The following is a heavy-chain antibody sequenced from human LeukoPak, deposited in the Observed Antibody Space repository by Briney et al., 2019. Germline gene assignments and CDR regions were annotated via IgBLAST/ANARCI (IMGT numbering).Heavy chain of an antibody. Sequence: GGSLRLSCVVSGFAFNRCWMNWVRQAPGKGLEWVAHINPDGRDTYYVDSVKGRFTISRDNAQNSMYLQMNSLRVEDTAVYYCTSWGDTTAEYFQRWGQGTLVTVSS. V-gene: IGHV3-7*01. J-gene: IGHJ1*01. CDR3: TSWGDTTAEYFQR. CDR1: GFAFNRCW. CDR2: INPDGRDT. D-gene: IGHD2-21*02.